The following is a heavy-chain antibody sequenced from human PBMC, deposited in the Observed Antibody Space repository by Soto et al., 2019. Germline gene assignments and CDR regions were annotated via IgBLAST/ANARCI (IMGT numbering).Heavy chain of an antibody. V-gene: IGHV3-33*01. Sequence: QVQLVESGGGVVQPGRSLRLSCAASGFTFSSYGMHWVRQAPGKGLEWVAVIWYDGSNKYYADSVKGRFTISRDNSKNTPYLQMNSLRAEDTAVYYCAREQWYYYGSGERGFDYWGQGTLVTVSS. CDR2: IWYDGSNK. D-gene: IGHD3-10*01. J-gene: IGHJ4*02. CDR1: GFTFSSYG. CDR3: AREQWYYYGSGERGFDY.